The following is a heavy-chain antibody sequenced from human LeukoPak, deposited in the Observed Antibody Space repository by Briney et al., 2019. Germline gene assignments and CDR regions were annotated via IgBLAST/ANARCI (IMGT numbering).Heavy chain of an antibody. CDR1: GGSISSYY. CDR3: ARMPDYYDSSGYSVYFDY. J-gene: IGHJ4*02. Sequence: SETLSLTCTVSGGSISSYYWSWIRQPPGKGLEWIGYIYYSGSTNYNPSLKSRVTISVDTSKNQFSLKLSSVTAADTAVYYCARMPDYYDSSGYSVYFDYWGQGTLVTVSS. V-gene: IGHV4-59*01. CDR2: IYYSGST. D-gene: IGHD3-22*01.